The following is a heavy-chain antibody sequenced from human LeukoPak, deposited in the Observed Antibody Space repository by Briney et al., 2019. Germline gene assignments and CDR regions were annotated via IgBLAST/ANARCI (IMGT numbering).Heavy chain of an antibody. D-gene: IGHD3-22*01. CDR1: GFTFSTYA. Sequence: GGSLRLSCAASGFTFSTYAMTWVRQAPGKGLEWVSSISSSGDTTYYADSVKGRFTISRDNSKNALYLQINSLRAEDTAVYYCAKSMYYDSTGDKKYYFEYWGQGTLVTVSS. J-gene: IGHJ4*02. CDR3: AKSMYYDSTGDKKYYFEY. V-gene: IGHV3-23*01. CDR2: ISSSGDTT.